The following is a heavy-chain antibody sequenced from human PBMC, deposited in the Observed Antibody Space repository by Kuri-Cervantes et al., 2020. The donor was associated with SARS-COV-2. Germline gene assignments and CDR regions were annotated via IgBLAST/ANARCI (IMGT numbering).Heavy chain of an antibody. D-gene: IGHD2-15*01. CDR3: GRHRGYCSGGGCYSTGFSFDY. CDR2: ISSGSDYI. V-gene: IGHV3-21*01. J-gene: IGHJ4*02. Sequence: GGSLRLSCAASEFTFSSYDMTWVRQAPGMGLEWVSSISSGSDYIYYADSVKGRFTVSRDSAENSLYLQMNSLGVGDTAVYYCGRHRGYCSGGGCYSTGFSFDYWGQGALVTVSS. CDR1: EFTFSSYD.